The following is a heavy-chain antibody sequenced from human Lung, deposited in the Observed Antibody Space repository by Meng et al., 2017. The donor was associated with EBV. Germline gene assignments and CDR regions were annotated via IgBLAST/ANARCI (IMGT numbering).Heavy chain of an antibody. V-gene: IGHV5-51*01. CDR3: ATGDSSRYSPYIDH. J-gene: IGHJ4*02. CDR2: IYPVDFET. Sequence: DMEWMGFIYPVDFETRYSPSFEGQVIISFDKSISTAFLQWSSLKASDSATYYCATGDSSRYSPYIDHWGQGVMVTVSS. D-gene: IGHD3-22*01.